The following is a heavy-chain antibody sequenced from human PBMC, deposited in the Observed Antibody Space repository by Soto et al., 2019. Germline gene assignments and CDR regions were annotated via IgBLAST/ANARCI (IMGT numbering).Heavy chain of an antibody. J-gene: IGHJ4*02. CDR2: ISGSGGST. CDR3: AKSGYVWGSYRHTFFDY. D-gene: IGHD3-16*02. CDR1: GFTFSSYA. V-gene: IGHV3-23*01. Sequence: EVQLLESGGGLVQPGGSLRLSCAASGFTFSSYAMSWVRQAPGKGLEWVSAISGSGGSTYYADSVKGRFTISRDNSKNTLYLQMNSLRAEDTAVYYCAKSGYVWGSYRHTFFDYWGQGTLVTVSS.